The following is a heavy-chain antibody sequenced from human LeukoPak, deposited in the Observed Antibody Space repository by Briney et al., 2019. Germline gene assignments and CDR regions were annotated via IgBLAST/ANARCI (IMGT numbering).Heavy chain of an antibody. Sequence: GASVKVSCKASGYTFTSYGISWVRQAPGQGLEWMGWISAYNGNTNYAQKLQGRVTMTTDTSTSTAYMELRSLRSDDTAVYYCARGGPGYSSSWYGGVFDYWGQGTLVTVSS. CDR3: ARGGPGYSSSWYGGVFDY. J-gene: IGHJ4*02. V-gene: IGHV1-18*01. D-gene: IGHD6-13*01. CDR1: GYTFTSYG. CDR2: ISAYNGNT.